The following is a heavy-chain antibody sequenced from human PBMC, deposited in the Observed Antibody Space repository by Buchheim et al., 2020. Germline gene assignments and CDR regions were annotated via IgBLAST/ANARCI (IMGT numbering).Heavy chain of an antibody. V-gene: IGHV3-23*04. CDR2: IRGNGNTT. J-gene: IGHJ5*02. Sequence: EVQLVESGGGLVQPGGSLRISCAASGFTFRSYAMSWVRQAPGKGLEWVSSIRGNGNTTYYADSVKGRFTISRDNSKNTLYLQMNSLRAEDTAVYYCAKENTIHGVVIVRWFDPWGQGTL. CDR3: AKENTIHGVVIVRWFDP. CDR1: GFTFRSYA. D-gene: IGHD3-3*01.